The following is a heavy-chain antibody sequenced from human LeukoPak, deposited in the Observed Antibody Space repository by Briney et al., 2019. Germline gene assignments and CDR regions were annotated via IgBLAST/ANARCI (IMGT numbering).Heavy chain of an antibody. J-gene: IGHJ4*02. D-gene: IGHD3-22*01. CDR2: INPNSGGT. V-gene: IGHV1-2*02. CDR3: ARDPDYYDSSGYYY. CDR1: GYTFTGYY. Sequence: EAPVKVSCKASGYTFTGYYMHWVRQAPGQGLEWMGWINPNSGGTNYAQKFQGRVTMTRDTSISTAYMELSRLRSDDTAVYYCARDPDYYDSSGYYYWGQGTLVTVSS.